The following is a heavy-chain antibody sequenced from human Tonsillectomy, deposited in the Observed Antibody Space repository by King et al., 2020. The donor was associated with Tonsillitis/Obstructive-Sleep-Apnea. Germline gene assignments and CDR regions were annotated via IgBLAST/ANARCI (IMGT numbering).Heavy chain of an antibody. Sequence: VQLVESGGGLVQPGGSLRLSCAASGFTFSSYEMNWVRQAPGKGLEWVSYISSSGSTIYYADSVKGRFTISRDNAKNSLYLQMNSLRAEDTAVYYCARNGYSSSWYLWGQGTMVTVSS. CDR3: ARNGYSSSWYL. CDR2: ISSSGSTI. CDR1: GFTFSSYE. D-gene: IGHD6-13*01. J-gene: IGHJ3*01. V-gene: IGHV3-48*03.